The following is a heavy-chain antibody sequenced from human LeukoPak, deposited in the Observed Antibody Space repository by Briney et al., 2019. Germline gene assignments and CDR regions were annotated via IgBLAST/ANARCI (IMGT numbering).Heavy chain of an antibody. CDR1: GFTFSSYA. D-gene: IGHD3-3*01. V-gene: IGHV3-64*01. Sequence: AGGSLRLSCAASGFTFSSYAMHWVRQAPGKGLEYVSAISSNGGSTYYANSVKGRFTISRDNSKNTLYLQMNSLRAEDTAVYYCARARYYDFWSGYYPQAYYYYYMDVWGKGTTVTVSS. CDR2: ISSNGGST. CDR3: ARARYYDFWSGYYPQAYYYYYMDV. J-gene: IGHJ6*03.